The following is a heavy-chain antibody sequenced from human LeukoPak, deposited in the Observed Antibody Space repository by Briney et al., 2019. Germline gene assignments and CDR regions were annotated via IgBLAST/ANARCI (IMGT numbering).Heavy chain of an antibody. Sequence: ASVKVSCKASGYTFTINGISWVRQAPGRGLEWMGWISANSGDTIYAEKFHGRVTLTRDTSTGTAYMELNSLTYDDTAIYYCARDRWYAFDYWGQGTLVTVSS. J-gene: IGHJ4*02. CDR1: GYTFTING. V-gene: IGHV1-18*01. D-gene: IGHD6-13*01. CDR2: ISANSGDT. CDR3: ARDRWYAFDY.